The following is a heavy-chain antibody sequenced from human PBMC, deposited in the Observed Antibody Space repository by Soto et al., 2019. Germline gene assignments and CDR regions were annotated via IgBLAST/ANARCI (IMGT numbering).Heavy chain of an antibody. Sequence: SETLSLTCTVSGGSISSYYWSWIRQPPGKGLEWIGYIYYSGSTNYNPSLKSRVTISVDTSKNQFSLKLSSVTAADTAVYYCARHYYGSDYYYYYYMDVWGKGTTVTVSS. CDR2: IYYSGST. CDR1: GGSISSYY. CDR3: ARHYYGSDYYYYYYMDV. V-gene: IGHV4-59*08. D-gene: IGHD3-10*01. J-gene: IGHJ6*03.